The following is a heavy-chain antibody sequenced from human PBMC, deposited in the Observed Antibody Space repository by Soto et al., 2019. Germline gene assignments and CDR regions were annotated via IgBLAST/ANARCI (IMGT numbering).Heavy chain of an antibody. CDR1: GYTFTSYD. D-gene: IGHD2-15*01. J-gene: IGHJ5*02. CDR2: MNPNSGNT. V-gene: IGHV1-8*01. CDR3: ARGHTHCSGGSCYFWFDP. Sequence: QVQLVQSGAEVKKPGASVKVSCKASGYTFTSYDINWVRQATGQGLEWMEWMNPNSGNTGYAQKFQGRVTMTRNTSISTAYMELSSLRSEDTAVYYCARGHTHCSGGSCYFWFDPWGQGTLVTVSS.